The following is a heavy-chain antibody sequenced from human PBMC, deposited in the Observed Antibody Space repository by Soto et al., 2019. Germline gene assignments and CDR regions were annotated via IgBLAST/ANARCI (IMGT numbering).Heavy chain of an antibody. CDR1: GFTFSDYY. CDR2: ISSRGSTI. Sequence: QVQLVESGGGLVKPGGSLRLSCAASGFTFSDYYMSWIRQAPGKGLEWVSYISSRGSTIYYADSVKGRFTISRDNAKNSLYLQMNRLRAEDTAVYYCVICILTGYSFDYWGQGTMVTVSS. J-gene: IGHJ4*02. D-gene: IGHD3-9*01. CDR3: VICILTGYSFDY. V-gene: IGHV3-11*01.